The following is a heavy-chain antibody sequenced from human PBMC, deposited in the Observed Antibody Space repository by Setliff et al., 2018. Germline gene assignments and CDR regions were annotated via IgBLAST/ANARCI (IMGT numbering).Heavy chain of an antibody. Sequence: ASVKVSCKASGGTFRSDGFNWVRQAPGQGLEWMGRIIPVFRTAKYAQKFQGRVTITADESTRTAYMELSSVRFEDTAVYYCARDTRDRYGTSGHYLSLDYWGQGTLVTVSS. V-gene: IGHV1-69*13. CDR2: IIPVFRTA. CDR3: ARDTRDRYGTSGHYLSLDY. J-gene: IGHJ4*02. D-gene: IGHD3-22*01. CDR1: GGTFRSDG.